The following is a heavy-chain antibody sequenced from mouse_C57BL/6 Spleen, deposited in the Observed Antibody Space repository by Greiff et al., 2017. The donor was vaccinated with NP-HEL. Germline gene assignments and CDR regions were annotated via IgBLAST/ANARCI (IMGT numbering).Heavy chain of an antibody. J-gene: IGHJ3*01. V-gene: IGHV1-62-2*01. CDR2: FYPGSGSI. CDR3: ARHESYGSREGIFAY. Sequence: VQRVESGAELVKPGASVKLSCKASGYTFTEYTIHWVKQRSGQGLEWIGWFYPGSGSIKYNEKFKDKATLTADKSSSTVYMELSRLTSEDSAVYFCARHESYGSREGIFAYWGQGTLVTVSA. CDR1: GYTFTEYT. D-gene: IGHD1-1*01.